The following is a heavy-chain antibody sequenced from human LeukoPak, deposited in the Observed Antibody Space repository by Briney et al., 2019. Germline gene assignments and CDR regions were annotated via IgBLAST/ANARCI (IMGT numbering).Heavy chain of an antibody. CDR2: IYTSGST. J-gene: IGHJ6*03. Sequence: PSETLSLTCTVSGGSISSYYWSWIRQPAGKGLEWIGRIYTSGSTNYNPSLKSRVTMSVDTSKNQFSLKLSSVTAADTAVYYCARDRPEAAYNWNPRGYMDVWGKGTTVTVSS. D-gene: IGHD1-20*01. V-gene: IGHV4-4*07. CDR1: GGSISSYY. CDR3: ARDRPEAAYNWNPRGYMDV.